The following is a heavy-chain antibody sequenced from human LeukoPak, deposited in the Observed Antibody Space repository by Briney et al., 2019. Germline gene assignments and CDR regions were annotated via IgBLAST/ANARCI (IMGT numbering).Heavy chain of an antibody. V-gene: IGHV3-33*06. D-gene: IGHD1-1*01. J-gene: IGHJ4*02. Sequence: PGRSLRLSCAASGFSFNTYAMEWVRQAPGKGLEWVAVIWYDGSEKHYADSVKGRFTISRDNSKNTLYLQMNSLRDGDTAVYYCAKGLDNWNPLPPDYWGQGTLVTVSS. CDR1: GFSFNTYA. CDR2: IWYDGSEK. CDR3: AKGLDNWNPLPPDY.